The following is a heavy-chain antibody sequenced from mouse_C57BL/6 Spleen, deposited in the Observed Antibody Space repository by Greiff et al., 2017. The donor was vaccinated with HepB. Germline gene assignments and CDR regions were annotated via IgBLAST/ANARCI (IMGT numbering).Heavy chain of an antibody. CDR1: GYTFTDYY. Sequence: EVQLQQSGPELVKPGASVKIPCKASGYTFTDYYMDWVKQSHGKSLEWIGDINPNNGGTIYNQKFKGKAKLTVDKSSSTAYMELRSLTSEDTAVYYGANSYCYGSSYYLDYWGQGTTLTVSS. D-gene: IGHD1-1*01. CDR2: INPNNGGT. CDR3: ANSYCYGSSYYLDY. J-gene: IGHJ2*01. V-gene: IGHV1-18*01.